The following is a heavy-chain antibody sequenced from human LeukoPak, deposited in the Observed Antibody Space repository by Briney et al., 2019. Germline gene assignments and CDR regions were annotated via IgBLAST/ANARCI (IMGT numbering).Heavy chain of an antibody. CDR1: GFTFSSYE. D-gene: IGHD6-13*01. Sequence: PGGSLRLSCAASGFTFSSYEMNWVRQAPGKGLEWVSYISSSGSTICYADSVKGRFTISRDNAKNSLYLQMNSLRAEDTAVYYCARLGYSSSVYDYWGQGTLVTVSS. J-gene: IGHJ4*02. CDR2: ISSSGSTI. CDR3: ARLGYSSSVYDY. V-gene: IGHV3-48*03.